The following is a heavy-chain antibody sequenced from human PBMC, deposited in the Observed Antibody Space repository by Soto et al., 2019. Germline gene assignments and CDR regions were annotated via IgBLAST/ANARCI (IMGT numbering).Heavy chain of an antibody. J-gene: IGHJ6*03. V-gene: IGHV1-2*04. CDR2: INPNSGGT. CDR1: GYTFTGYY. Sequence: ASVKVSCKASGYTFTGYYMHWVRQAPGQGLEWMGWINPNSGGTNYAQKFQGWVTMTRDTSISTAYMELSRLRSDDTAVYYFARGVKYHEHSGNVRDYYYMDVWGKGTTVTVSS. CDR3: ARGVKYHEHSGNVRDYYYMDV. D-gene: IGHD5-12*01.